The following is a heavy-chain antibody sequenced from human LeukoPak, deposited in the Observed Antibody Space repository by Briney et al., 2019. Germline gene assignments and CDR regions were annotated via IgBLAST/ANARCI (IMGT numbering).Heavy chain of an antibody. V-gene: IGHV1-69*05. CDR3: AREVRVAAAEFVPLDYYYYMDV. CDR2: IIPIFGTA. J-gene: IGHJ6*03. D-gene: IGHD6-13*01. CDR1: GGTFSSYA. Sequence: ASVKVSYKACGGTFSSYAISWVRQAPGQGLEWMGGIIPIFGTANYAQKFQGRVTITTDESTSTAYMELSSLRSEDTAVYYCAREVRVAAAEFVPLDYYYYMDVWGKGTTVTVSS.